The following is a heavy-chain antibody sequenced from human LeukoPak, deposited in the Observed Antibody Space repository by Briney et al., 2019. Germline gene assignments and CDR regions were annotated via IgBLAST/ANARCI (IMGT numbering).Heavy chain of an antibody. CDR2: ISYDGSNK. V-gene: IGHV3-30-3*01. CDR1: GFTFSSYA. CDR3: ARAYRSSGRVY. J-gene: IGHJ4*02. Sequence: PGGSLRLSCAASGFTFSSYAMHWVRQAPGKGLEWVAVISYDGSNKYYADSVKGRFTISRDNSKNTLYLQMNSLRAEDTAVYYCARAYRSSGRVYWGQGTLVTVSS. D-gene: IGHD6-19*01.